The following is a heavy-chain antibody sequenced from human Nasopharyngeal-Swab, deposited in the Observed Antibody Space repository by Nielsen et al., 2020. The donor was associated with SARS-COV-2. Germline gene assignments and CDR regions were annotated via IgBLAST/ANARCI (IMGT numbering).Heavy chain of an antibody. Sequence: SETLSLTCAVYGGSFSGYYWSWIRQPPGKGLEWIGEINHSGSTNYNPSLKSRVTISVDTSKNQFSLKLSSVTAADTAVYYCARDRYNLSYRQRITMVRDNWFDPWGQGTLVTVSS. J-gene: IGHJ5*02. V-gene: IGHV4-34*01. CDR3: ARDRYNLSYRQRITMVRDNWFDP. CDR1: GGSFSGYY. CDR2: INHSGST. D-gene: IGHD3-10*01.